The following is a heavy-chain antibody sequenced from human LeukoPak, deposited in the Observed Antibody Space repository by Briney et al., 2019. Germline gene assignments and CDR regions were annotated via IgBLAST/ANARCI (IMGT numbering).Heavy chain of an antibody. CDR1: DYTFTNYD. V-gene: IGHV1-8*01. D-gene: IGHD3-16*01. Sequence: ASVKVSCKASDYTFTNYDINWVRQATGQGLEWMGWINPNSGNTGYTQKFQGRVTMTRNTSLNTAYMELTSLKSEDTAVYYCARSLGTYWGKDFLNWFDPWGQGTLVTVSS. J-gene: IGHJ5*02. CDR3: ARSLGTYWGKDFLNWFDP. CDR2: INPNSGNT.